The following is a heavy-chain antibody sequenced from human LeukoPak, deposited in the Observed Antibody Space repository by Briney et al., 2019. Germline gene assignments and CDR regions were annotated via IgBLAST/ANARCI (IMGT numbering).Heavy chain of an antibody. Sequence: SETLSLTCTVSGGSISSSYFYWGWIRQPPGKGLEWIGSIYYSGSTYYNPSLKSRVTISVDTSKNQFSLKLSSVTAADTAVYYCARRGYDFWSGLNWFDPWGQGTLVTVSS. CDR3: ARRGYDFWSGLNWFDP. D-gene: IGHD3-3*01. V-gene: IGHV4-39*07. J-gene: IGHJ5*02. CDR2: IYYSGST. CDR1: GGSISSSYFY.